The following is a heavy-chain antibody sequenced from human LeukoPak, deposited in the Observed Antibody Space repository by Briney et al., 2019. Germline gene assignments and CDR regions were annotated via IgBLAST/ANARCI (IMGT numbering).Heavy chain of an antibody. V-gene: IGHV1-69*13. CDR2: IIPIFGTA. CDR3: ARGGYYDSSGYYSLFDY. J-gene: IGHJ4*02. Sequence: SVKVSCKASGGTFSSYTISWVRQAPGQGLEWMGGIIPIFGTANYAQKFQGRVTITADESTSTAYMELSSLRSEDTAVYYCARGGYYDSSGYYSLFDYWGQGTLVTVSS. CDR1: GGTFSSYT. D-gene: IGHD3-22*01.